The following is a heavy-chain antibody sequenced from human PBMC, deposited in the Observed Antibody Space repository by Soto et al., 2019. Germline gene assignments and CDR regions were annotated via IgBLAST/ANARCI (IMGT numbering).Heavy chain of an antibody. J-gene: IGHJ4*02. V-gene: IGHV1-46*03. CDR3: GRDFCTGGTCYWFDY. D-gene: IGHD2-15*01. CDR2: INPSGGTT. CDR1: GYTFTTYY. Sequence: GASVKVSCKASGYTFTTYYIHWVRQAPGQGLEWMGTINPSGGTTRYAQKFQGRITMTRDTSTGTVYMELSSLRSEDTAVYYCGRDFCTGGTCYWFDYWGQGTLVTVSS.